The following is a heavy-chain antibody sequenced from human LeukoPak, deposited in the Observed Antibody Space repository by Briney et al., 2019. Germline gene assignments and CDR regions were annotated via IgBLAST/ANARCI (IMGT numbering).Heavy chain of an antibody. CDR2: ISGSGGST. D-gene: IGHD3-3*01. CDR1: GFTFSSYA. CDR3: AMGYTVFGVVNYFDY. J-gene: IGHJ4*02. Sequence: PGGSLRLSCAASGFTFSSYAMSWVRQAPGKGLEWVSAISGSGGSTYYADSVKGRFTISGDNSKDTLYLQMNSLRAEDTAVYYCAMGYTVFGVVNYFDYWGQGTLVTVSS. V-gene: IGHV3-23*01.